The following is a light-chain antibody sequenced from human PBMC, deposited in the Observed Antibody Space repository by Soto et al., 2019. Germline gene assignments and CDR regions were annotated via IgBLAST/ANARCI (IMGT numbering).Light chain of an antibody. CDR2: EVS. V-gene: IGLV2-14*01. J-gene: IGLJ1*01. Sequence: QSALTQPASVSGSPGQSITISCTGTSSDVGGYNYVSWYKQHPGKAPKLMIYEVSNRPSGVSNRFSGSKSGNTASLTISGFQAEDEADYYCSSYTSSSTLYVFGTGTKVTVL. CDR3: SSYTSSSTLYV. CDR1: SSDVGGYNY.